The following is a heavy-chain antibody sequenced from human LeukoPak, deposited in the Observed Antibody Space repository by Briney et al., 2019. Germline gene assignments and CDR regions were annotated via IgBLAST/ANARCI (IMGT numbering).Heavy chain of an antibody. Sequence: SETLSLTCAVYGGSFSGYYWSWIRQPPGKGLEWIGEINHSGSTNYNPSLKSRVTISVDTSKNQFSLKLSSVTAADTAVYYCARVNKGDSSSSGSPDYWSQGT. D-gene: IGHD6-6*01. CDR1: GGSFSGYY. V-gene: IGHV4-34*01. CDR3: ARVNKGDSSSSGSPDY. J-gene: IGHJ4*02. CDR2: INHSGST.